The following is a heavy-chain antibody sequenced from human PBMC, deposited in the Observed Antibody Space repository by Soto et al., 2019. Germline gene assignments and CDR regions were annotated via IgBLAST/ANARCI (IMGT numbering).Heavy chain of an antibody. Sequence: GGSLRLSCAAYGFAFSLYPMHWVRQAPGKGLEWVAGISDDGSNIQYADSVKGRLTVSRDDSKSTLYLQMNNLGTEDTAEYFCAREEPHPAPLVFWGQGTLVTVS. CDR3: AREEPHPAPLVF. J-gene: IGHJ4*02. CDR2: ISDDGSNI. CDR1: GFAFSLYP. V-gene: IGHV3-30-3*01.